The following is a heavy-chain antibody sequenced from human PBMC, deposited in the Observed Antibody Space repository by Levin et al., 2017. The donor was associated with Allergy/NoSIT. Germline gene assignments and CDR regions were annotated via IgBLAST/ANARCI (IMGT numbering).Heavy chain of an antibody. J-gene: IGHJ4*02. D-gene: IGHD4-23*01. CDR2: ISWNSGSI. CDR3: AKDISYGGNSFDY. Sequence: SLKISCAASGFTFDDYAMHWVRQAPGKGLEWVSGISWNSGSIGYADSVKGRFTSSRDSAKNSLYLQMNSLRAEDTALYFCAKDISYGGNSFDYWGQGTLVTVSS. CDR1: GFTFDDYA. V-gene: IGHV3-9*01.